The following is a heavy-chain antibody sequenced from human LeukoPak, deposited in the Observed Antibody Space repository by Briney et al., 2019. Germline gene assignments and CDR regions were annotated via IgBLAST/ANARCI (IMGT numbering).Heavy chain of an antibody. CDR3: ARDRWLGY. Sequence: SETLSLTCTVSGGSISSYFWSWVRQPPGKGLEWIGYIYYSGSTNYNPSLKSQVTISVDTSKNQFSLKLASVTTADTAVYYCARDRWLGYWGQGTLVTVSS. J-gene: IGHJ4*02. CDR1: GGSISSYF. D-gene: IGHD5-12*01. V-gene: IGHV4-59*01. CDR2: IYYSGST.